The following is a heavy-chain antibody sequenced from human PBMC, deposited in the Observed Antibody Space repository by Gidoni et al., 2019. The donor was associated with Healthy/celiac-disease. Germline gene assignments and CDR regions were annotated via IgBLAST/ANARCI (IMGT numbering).Heavy chain of an antibody. CDR2: IYSGGST. J-gene: IGHJ4*02. D-gene: IGHD3-22*01. Sequence: VQLVEPGGALIQPGGSLRLTCAASGFTLSSNYMSWVRQAPGKGLEWVSVIYSGGSTYYADSVEGRFTISRDNSKNTLYLQMNSLRAEDTAVYYCARAVKDSSGYRMFDYWGQGTLVTVSS. CDR1: GFTLSSNY. CDR3: ARAVKDSSGYRMFDY. V-gene: IGHV3-53*01.